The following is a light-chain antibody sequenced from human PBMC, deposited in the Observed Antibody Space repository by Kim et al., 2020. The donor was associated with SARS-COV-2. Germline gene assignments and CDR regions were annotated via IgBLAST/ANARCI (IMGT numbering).Light chain of an antibody. J-gene: IGKJ2*01. CDR2: DAS. CDR1: QSVSSY. V-gene: IGKV3-11*01. CDR3: QQRSNWPMYT. Sequence: EIVLTQSPATLSLSPGERATLSCRASQSVSSYLAWYQQKPGQAPRLLIYDASNRATGIPARLSGSGSATDFTLTISSREPEDFAVYYCQQRSNWPMYTFGQGTKLEI.